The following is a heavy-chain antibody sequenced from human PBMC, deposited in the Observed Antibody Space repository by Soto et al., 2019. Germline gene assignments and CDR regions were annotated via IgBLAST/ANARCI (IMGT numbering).Heavy chain of an antibody. J-gene: IGHJ4*02. CDR3: ATGITGIDY. CDR2: INPNSGGT. D-gene: IGHD1-20*01. V-gene: IGHV1-2*04. Sequence: ASVKVSCKASGYTFTGYYRQWVRQAPGQGLEWMGWINPNSGGTNYAQKFQGWVTMTRDTSISTAYMELSRLRSDDTAVYYCATGITGIDYWGQGTLVTVSS. CDR1: GYTFTGYY.